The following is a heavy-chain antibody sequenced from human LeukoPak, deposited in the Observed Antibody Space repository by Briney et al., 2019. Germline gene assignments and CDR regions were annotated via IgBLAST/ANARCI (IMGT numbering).Heavy chain of an antibody. J-gene: IGHJ6*03. D-gene: IGHD3-10*01. Sequence: GGSLRLCCAASGFTFDDYTMHWVRQAPGKGLEWVSLISWDGGSTYYADSVKGRFTISRDNSKNSLYLQMNSLRTEDTALYYCAKGRESGYYYYYMDVWGKGTTVTVSS. CDR1: GFTFDDYT. V-gene: IGHV3-43*01. CDR2: ISWDGGST. CDR3: AKGRESGYYYYYMDV.